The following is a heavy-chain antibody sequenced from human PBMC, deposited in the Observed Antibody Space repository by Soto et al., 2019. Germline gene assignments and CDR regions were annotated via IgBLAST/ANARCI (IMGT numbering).Heavy chain of an antibody. D-gene: IGHD3-22*01. J-gene: IGHJ3*02. Sequence: GGSMRVSCGASGFTFDDYAMHWVRQAPGKGLEWVSGISWNSGSIGYADSVKGRFTISRDNAKNSLYLQMNGLRAEDTALYYCAKDMDPYYYDSSGYAYAFDIWGQGTMVTVSS. V-gene: IGHV3-9*01. CDR2: ISWNSGSI. CDR1: GFTFDDYA. CDR3: AKDMDPYYYDSSGYAYAFDI.